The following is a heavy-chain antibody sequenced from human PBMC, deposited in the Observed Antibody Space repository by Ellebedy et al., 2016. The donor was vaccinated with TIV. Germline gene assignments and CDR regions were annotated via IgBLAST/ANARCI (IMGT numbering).Heavy chain of an antibody. J-gene: IGHJ4*02. Sequence: GESLKISCVASGFTFSGYAMSWVRQAPGKGLEWVSGINNGGRTTYYADSVRGRFTISRDSSKNTLYLQMNSLRAEDTAVYYCARPSVSTGYYQFDFWGQGALVTVSS. CDR1: GFTFSGYA. D-gene: IGHD3-22*01. V-gene: IGHV3-23*01. CDR3: ARPSVSTGYYQFDF. CDR2: INNGGRTT.